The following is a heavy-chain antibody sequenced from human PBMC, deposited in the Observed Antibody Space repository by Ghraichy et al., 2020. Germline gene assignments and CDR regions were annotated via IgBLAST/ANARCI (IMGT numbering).Heavy chain of an antibody. J-gene: IGHJ4*02. D-gene: IGHD6-19*01. CDR3: ARDAQYSSGWSNPVDY. CDR1: GGSISSGSYY. Sequence: SETLFLTCTVSGGSISSGSYYWSWIRQPAGKGLEWIGRIYTSGSTNYNPSLKSRVTISVDTSKNQFSLKLSSVTAADTAVYYCARDAQYSSGWSNPVDYWGQGTLVTVSS. CDR2: IYTSGST. V-gene: IGHV4-61*02.